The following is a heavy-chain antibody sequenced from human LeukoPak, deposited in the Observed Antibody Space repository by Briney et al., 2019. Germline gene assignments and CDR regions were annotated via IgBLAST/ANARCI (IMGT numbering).Heavy chain of an antibody. J-gene: IGHJ3*02. V-gene: IGHV3-23*01. CDR2: ISGSGGGT. CDR1: GFTFSSYA. D-gene: IGHD3-10*01. CDR3: AKDLLDGSGPYAFDI. Sequence: GGSLRLSCAASGFTFSSYAMSWVRQAPGKGLEWVSAISGSGGGTYYADSVKGRFTISRDNSKNTLYLQMSSLRAEDTAVYYCAKDLLDGSGPYAFDIWGQGTMVTVSS.